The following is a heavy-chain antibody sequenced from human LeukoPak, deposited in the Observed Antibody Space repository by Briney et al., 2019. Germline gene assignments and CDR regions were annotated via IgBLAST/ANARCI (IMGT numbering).Heavy chain of an antibody. CDR3: ARAGGYRDY. D-gene: IGHD5-18*01. V-gene: IGHV3-48*03. Sequence: PGGSLRLSCAASGFTFSSYEMNWVRQAPGKGLEWVPYISSSGRTIYYADSVKGRFTISRDNAKNSLYLQMNSLRAEDTAVYYCARAGGYRDYWGQGTLVTVSS. J-gene: IGHJ4*02. CDR2: ISSSGRTI. CDR1: GFTFSSYE.